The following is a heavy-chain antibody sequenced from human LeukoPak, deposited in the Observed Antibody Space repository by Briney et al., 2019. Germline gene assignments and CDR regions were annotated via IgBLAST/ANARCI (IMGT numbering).Heavy chain of an antibody. CDR1: GYTFTSYG. D-gene: IGHD3-3*01. J-gene: IGHJ4*02. V-gene: IGHV1-18*01. CDR2: ISAYNGNT. CDR3: ASLRTIFGVVTGFDY. Sequence: ASVKVSCKASGYTFTSYGISWVRQAPGQGLGWMGWISAYNGNTNYAQKLQGRVTMTTDTSTSTAYMELRSLRSDDTAVYYCASLRTIFGVVTGFDYWGQGTLVTVSS.